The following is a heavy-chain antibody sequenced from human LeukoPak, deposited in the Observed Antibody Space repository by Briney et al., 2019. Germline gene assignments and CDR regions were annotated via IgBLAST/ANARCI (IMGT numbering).Heavy chain of an antibody. CDR1: GGSISSYY. V-gene: IGHV4-59*01. D-gene: IGHD5-18*01. CDR3: ARDTAMVYYFDY. CDR2: IYYSGST. J-gene: IGHJ4*02. Sequence: SETLSRTCTVSGGSISSYYWSWIRQPPGKGLEWIGYIYYSGSTNYNPSLKSRVTISVDTSKNQFSLKLSSVTAADTAVYYCARDTAMVYYFDYWGQGTLVTVSS.